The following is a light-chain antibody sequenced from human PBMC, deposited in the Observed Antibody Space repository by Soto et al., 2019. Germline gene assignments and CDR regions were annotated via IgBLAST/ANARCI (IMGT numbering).Light chain of an antibody. CDR1: QSISSY. J-gene: IGKJ4*01. CDR3: QQSYSTPDT. V-gene: IGKV1-39*01. CDR2: AAS. Sequence: DIQMTQSPSFLSASVGDRVTITCRASQSISSYLNWYQQKPGKAPKLLIYAASSLQSGVPSRFSGSGSGTDFTLTISSLQPEDFATYYCQQSYSTPDTFGGGTKVDIK.